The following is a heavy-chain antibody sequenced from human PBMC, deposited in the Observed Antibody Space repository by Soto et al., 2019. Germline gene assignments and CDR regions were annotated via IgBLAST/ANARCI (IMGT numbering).Heavy chain of an antibody. V-gene: IGHV1-69*13. CDR2: IIPIFGTA. D-gene: IGHD3-22*01. J-gene: IGHJ4*02. CDR3: AREYYYDSSGYYPYYFDY. Sequence: ASVKVSCKASGGTFSSYAISWVRQAPGQGLEWMGGIIPIFGTANYAQKFQGRVTITADESTSTAYMELSSLRSEDTAVYYCAREYYYDSSGYYPYYFDYWGQGTRRTVS. CDR1: GGTFSSYA.